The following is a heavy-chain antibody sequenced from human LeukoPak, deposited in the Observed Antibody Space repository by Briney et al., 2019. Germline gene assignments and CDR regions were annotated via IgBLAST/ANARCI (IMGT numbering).Heavy chain of an antibody. V-gene: IGHV3-7*01. CDR3: ARAGGTYYGIAFDI. CDR2: IKQDGSEK. J-gene: IGHJ3*02. CDR1: GFTFSSYW. Sequence: GGSLRLSCAASGFTFSSYWMSWVRQAPGKGLEWVANIKQDGSEKNYVDSVKGRFTISRDNTKNSLYLQMNSLRAEDTAVYYCARAGGTYYGIAFDIWGQGTMVTVSS. D-gene: IGHD1-26*01.